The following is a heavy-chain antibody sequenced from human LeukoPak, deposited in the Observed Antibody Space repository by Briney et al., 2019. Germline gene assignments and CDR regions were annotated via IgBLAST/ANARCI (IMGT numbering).Heavy chain of an antibody. CDR2: INHSGST. J-gene: IGHJ4*02. Sequence: SSETLSLTCAVYGGSFSGYYWSWIRQPPGKGLEWIGEINHSGSTNYNPSLKSRVTISVDTSKNQFSLKLSSVTAADTAVYYCARSLEAAGVRFDYWGQGTLVAVSS. V-gene: IGHV4-34*01. CDR3: ARSLEAAGVRFDY. CDR1: GGSFSGYY. D-gene: IGHD6-13*01.